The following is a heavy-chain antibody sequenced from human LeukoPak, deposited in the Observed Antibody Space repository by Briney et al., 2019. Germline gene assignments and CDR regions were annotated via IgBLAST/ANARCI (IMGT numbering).Heavy chain of an antibody. D-gene: IGHD6-19*01. CDR2: IIPIFGTA. J-gene: IGHJ5*02. CDR1: GYTFTSYG. CDR3: ATPAPYSSGWYNWFDP. V-gene: IGHV1-69*13. Sequence: ASVKVSCKASGYTFTSYGISWVRQAPGQGLEWMGGIIPIFGTANYAQKFQGRVTITADESTSTAYMELSSLRSEDTAVYYCATPAPYSSGWYNWFDPWGQGTLVTVSS.